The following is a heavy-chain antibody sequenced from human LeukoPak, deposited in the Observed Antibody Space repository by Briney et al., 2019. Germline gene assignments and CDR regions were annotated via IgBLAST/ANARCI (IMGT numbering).Heavy chain of an antibody. Sequence: GGSLRLSCAASGFSFSSYWMSWVRQAPGTGLEWVANIIQDGSEKYYVDSVKGRFTISRDNAKSSLYLQMNSLRAEDTAVYYCAREGGWYTDYWGQGTLVTVSS. CDR1: GFSFSSYW. CDR3: AREGGWYTDY. J-gene: IGHJ4*02. CDR2: IIQDGSEK. D-gene: IGHD6-19*01. V-gene: IGHV3-7*01.